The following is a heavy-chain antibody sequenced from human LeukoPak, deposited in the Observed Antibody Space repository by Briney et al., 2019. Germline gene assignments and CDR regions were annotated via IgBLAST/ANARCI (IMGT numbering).Heavy chain of an antibody. J-gene: IGHJ4*02. V-gene: IGHV3-48*01. CDR3: VRDNPRCCGVVPANIDDY. CDR2: ISRDSGIK. Sequence: GGSLRLSCAASGFIISGDSMNWVRQAPGKGLEWIAYISRDSGIKYYADSVRGRFTISRDNAKNSLYLQMHSLRAEDTAVYYCVRDNPRCCGVVPANIDDYWGQGTLVTVSS. CDR1: GFIISGDS. D-gene: IGHD2-15*01.